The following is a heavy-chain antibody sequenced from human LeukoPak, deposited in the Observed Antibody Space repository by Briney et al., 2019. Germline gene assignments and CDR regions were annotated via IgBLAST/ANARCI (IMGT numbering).Heavy chain of an antibody. CDR2: INPNIGGT. V-gene: IGHV1-2*02. J-gene: IGHJ4*02. CDR3: ARDRGEAAMVTLDY. Sequence: ASVKVSCKASGYTFTSYVMNWVRQAPGQGLEWMGWINPNIGGTNYAQRFQGRVTMTRDTSISTAYMELSSLRSEDTAVYYCARDRGEAAMVTLDYWGQGTLVTVSS. D-gene: IGHD5-18*01. CDR1: GYTFTSYV.